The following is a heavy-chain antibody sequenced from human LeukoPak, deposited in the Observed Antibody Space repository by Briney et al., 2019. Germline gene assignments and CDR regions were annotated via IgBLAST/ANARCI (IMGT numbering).Heavy chain of an antibody. CDR1: GYTFTGYY. CDR2: ISAYNGNT. CDR3: ARDAIYDYVWGSYRYTFDY. V-gene: IGHV1-18*04. Sequence: ASVKVSCKASGYTFTGYYMHWVRQAPGQGLEWMGWISAYNGNTNYAQKLQGRVTMTTDTSTSTAYMELRSLRSDDTAVYYCARDAIYDYVWGSYRYTFDYWGQGTLVTVSS. J-gene: IGHJ4*02. D-gene: IGHD3-16*02.